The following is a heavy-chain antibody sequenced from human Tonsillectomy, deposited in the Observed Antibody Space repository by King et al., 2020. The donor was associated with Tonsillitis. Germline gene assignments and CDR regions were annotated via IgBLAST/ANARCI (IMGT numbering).Heavy chain of an antibody. V-gene: IGHV3-15*01. CDR3: TTLRKYSLNWYWGS. CDR2: IKSKTDGGTT. Sequence: VQLVESGGGLVKPGGSLSLSCAASGFTFSDAWMSWVRQAPGKGLEWVGRIKSKTDGGTTDYTAPAKGRFTISRDDSKNTLYLQMNSLKTEDTAVYYCTTLRKYSLNWYWGSWGQGILVTVSS. D-gene: IGHD1-7*01. J-gene: IGHJ5*02. CDR1: GFTFSDAW.